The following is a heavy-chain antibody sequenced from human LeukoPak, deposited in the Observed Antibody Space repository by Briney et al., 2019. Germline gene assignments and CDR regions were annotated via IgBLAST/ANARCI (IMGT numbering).Heavy chain of an antibody. Sequence: GGPLRLSCAASGFTFSSYSMNWVRQARGKGLEWVSYISSSSSTIYYAGSVKGRFTISRDNAKNSLFLKMNSLRAEDTAVYYCARSRGSSGSYPFDYWGQGTLVTVSS. J-gene: IGHJ4*02. D-gene: IGHD1-26*01. V-gene: IGHV3-48*01. CDR2: ISSSSSTI. CDR3: ARSRGSSGSYPFDY. CDR1: GFTFSSYS.